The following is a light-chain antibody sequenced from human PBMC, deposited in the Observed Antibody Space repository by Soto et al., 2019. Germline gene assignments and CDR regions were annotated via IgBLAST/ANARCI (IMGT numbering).Light chain of an antibody. CDR3: SSYAGSNNLYV. J-gene: IGLJ1*01. CDR1: SSDIGVYNY. CDR2: EVS. Sequence: QSVLTQPPSASGSPGQSVTISCTGTSSDIGVYNYVSWYQQHPGEAPKLMIYEVSKRPSGVPDRFSGSKSGNTASLTVSGLQAEDEADYYCSSYAGSNNLYVFGSGTKVTVL. V-gene: IGLV2-8*01.